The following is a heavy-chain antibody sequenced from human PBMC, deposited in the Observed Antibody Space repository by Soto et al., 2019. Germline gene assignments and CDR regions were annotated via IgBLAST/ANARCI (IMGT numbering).Heavy chain of an antibody. Sequence: ASVRVSRKASGYTFTSNNIHWVRRAPAQGLAWMGRINPSSGGTIYAQKFQGRVSMTSDTSTSTVYMELSSLRSADTAVYYCARDIAAGGSGKWFDPWGQGSLVTVSS. CDR1: GYTFTSNN. CDR3: ARDIAAGGSGKWFDP. J-gene: IGHJ5*02. CDR2: INPSSGGT. V-gene: IGHV1-46*01. D-gene: IGHD6-13*01.